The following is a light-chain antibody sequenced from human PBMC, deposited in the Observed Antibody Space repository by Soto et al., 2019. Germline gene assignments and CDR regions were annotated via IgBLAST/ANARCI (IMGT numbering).Light chain of an antibody. J-gene: IGKJ5*01. Sequence: EIVLTQSPATLSLSPGERATLSCRASQSVSSYLAWYQQKPGQAPRLLIYDASNRATGIPARFSGSGTGTDFTLTISSLETEDFAVQYCQPRSNWITFVQGTRLEIK. CDR2: DAS. CDR3: QPRSNWIT. V-gene: IGKV3-11*01. CDR1: QSVSSY.